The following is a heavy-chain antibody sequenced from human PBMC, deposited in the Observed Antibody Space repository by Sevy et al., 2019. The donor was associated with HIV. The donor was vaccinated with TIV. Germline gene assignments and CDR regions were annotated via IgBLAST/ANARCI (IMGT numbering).Heavy chain of an antibody. CDR1: GDSVSSNSAA. CDR3: ARDLGSSLTWFDP. CDR2: TYYRSKWYN. J-gene: IGHJ5*02. D-gene: IGHD6-13*01. Sequence: SQTLSLTCAISGDSVSSNSAAWNWIRQSPSRGLEWLGRTYYRSKWYNDYAGTVKSRITINPDTSKNQYSLQMNSVTPDDTAVYYCARDLGSSLTWFDPWGQGTLVTVSS. V-gene: IGHV6-1*01.